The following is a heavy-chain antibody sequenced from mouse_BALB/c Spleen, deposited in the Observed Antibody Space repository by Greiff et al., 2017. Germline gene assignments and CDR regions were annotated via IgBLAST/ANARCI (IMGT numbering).Heavy chain of an antibody. CDR2: IYWDDDK. V-gene: IGHV8-12*01. D-gene: IGHD1-1*01. CDR3: ARNYGSSYLDY. CDR1: GFSLSTSGMG. J-gene: IGHJ2*01. Sequence: QVTLKVSGPGILQPSQTLSLTCSFSGFSLSTSGMGVSWIRQPSGKGLEWLAHIYWDDDKRYNPSLKSRLTISKDTSSNQVFLKITSVDTADTATYYCARNYGSSYLDYWGQGTTLTVSS.